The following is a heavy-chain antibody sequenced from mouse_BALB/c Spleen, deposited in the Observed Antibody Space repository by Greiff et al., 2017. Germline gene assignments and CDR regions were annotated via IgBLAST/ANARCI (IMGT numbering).Heavy chain of an antibody. CDR3: TRGDGSSPAWFAY. Sequence: VQLQQSGAELVRPGASVKLSCKASGYTFTSYWINWVKQRPGQGLEWIGNIYPSDSYTNYNQKFKDKATLTVDKSSSTAYMQLSSPTSEDSAVYYCTRGDGSSPAWFAYWGQGTLVTVSA. V-gene: IGHV1-69*02. D-gene: IGHD1-1*01. CDR1: GYTFTSYW. CDR2: IYPSDSYT. J-gene: IGHJ3*01.